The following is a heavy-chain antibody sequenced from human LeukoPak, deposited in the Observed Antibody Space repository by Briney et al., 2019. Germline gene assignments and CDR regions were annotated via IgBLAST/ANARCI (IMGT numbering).Heavy chain of an antibody. Sequence: PGGSLRLSCAASGFTFSSYAMSWVRQAPGKGLEWVSAISGSGGSTYYADSVKGRFTISRDNSKNTLYLQMNSLRAEDTAVYYCARDRGSGSYDNWFDPWGQGTLVTVSS. CDR3: ARDRGSGSYDNWFDP. V-gene: IGHV3-23*01. D-gene: IGHD1-26*01. J-gene: IGHJ5*02. CDR2: ISGSGGST. CDR1: GFTFSSYA.